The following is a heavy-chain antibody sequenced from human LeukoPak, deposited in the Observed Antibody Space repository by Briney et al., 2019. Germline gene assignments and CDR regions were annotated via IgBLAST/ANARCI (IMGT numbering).Heavy chain of an antibody. CDR3: ARGRNIEMTTMSGGSDY. J-gene: IGHJ4*02. V-gene: IGHV1-2*02. D-gene: IGHD5-24*01. CDR1: GYTFTDYY. CDR2: LNPNSGDT. Sequence: ASVKVSCKASGYTFTDYYMHWVRQAPGQGLEWMGWLNPNSGDTNYAQKFQGRDSMTRDTSISTAYMDLSDLRSDDTAVYYCARGRNIEMTTMSGGSDYWGQGTLVTVSS.